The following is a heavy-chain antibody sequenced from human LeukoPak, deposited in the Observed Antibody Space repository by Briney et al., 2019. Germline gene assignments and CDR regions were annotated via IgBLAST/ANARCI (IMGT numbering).Heavy chain of an antibody. CDR2: INSDGSIT. CDR3: ESDAVDTANAV. D-gene: IGHD5-18*01. Sequence: GWALRLSCAASGFTFTTYWMHWVRQAPGKGLVWVSHINSDGSITSYADSMKGRFTITRDNAKNTLYLQMNSLRAEDTAVYYCESDAVDTANAVWGQGTTVTVSS. J-gene: IGHJ6*02. V-gene: IGHV3-74*01. CDR1: GFTFTTYW.